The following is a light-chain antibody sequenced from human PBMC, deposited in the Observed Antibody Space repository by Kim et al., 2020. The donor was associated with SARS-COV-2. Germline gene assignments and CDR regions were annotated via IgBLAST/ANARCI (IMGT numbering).Light chain of an antibody. V-gene: IGKV3-20*01. J-gene: IGKJ4*01. CDR3: QQYGRSVT. Sequence: LPPGERATLSCRASQTVSSSYLAWYQQKPGQAPRLLIYGASSRATGIPDRFCGSGSGTDFSLTISRLEPEDFAVYYCQQYGRSVTFGGGTKVDIK. CDR2: GAS. CDR1: QTVSSSY.